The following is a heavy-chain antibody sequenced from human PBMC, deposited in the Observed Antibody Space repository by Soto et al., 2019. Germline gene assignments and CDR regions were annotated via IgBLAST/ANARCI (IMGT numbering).Heavy chain of an antibody. V-gene: IGHV3-74*01. J-gene: IGHJ4*02. Sequence: EVQLVESGGGLVQHGGSLRLSCAASGLIFSNYKMHWVRQAPGKGLVWVSRINTDGSIIDYADSVKGRFTVSRDNAKNTLYLQMSSLRADDTAVYYCARDTDGLHYWGQGTLVTVSS. CDR1: GLIFSNYK. CDR2: INTDGSII. CDR3: ARDTDGLHY.